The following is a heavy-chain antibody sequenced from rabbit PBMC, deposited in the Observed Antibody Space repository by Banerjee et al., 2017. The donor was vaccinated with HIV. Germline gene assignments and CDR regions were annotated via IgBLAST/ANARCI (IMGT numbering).Heavy chain of an antibody. V-gene: IGHV1S45*01. J-gene: IGHJ4*01. CDR3: ARDLAGVIGWNFNL. CDR2: INAGSSGST. Sequence: QEQLEESGGDLVKPEGSLTLTCTASGFSFSNKYVMCWVRQAPGKGPEWIACINAGSSGSTYYARWAKGRFTISKTSSTTVTLQMASLTAADTATYFCARDLAGVIGWNFNLWGQGTLVTVS. D-gene: IGHD4-1*01. CDR1: GFSFSNKYV.